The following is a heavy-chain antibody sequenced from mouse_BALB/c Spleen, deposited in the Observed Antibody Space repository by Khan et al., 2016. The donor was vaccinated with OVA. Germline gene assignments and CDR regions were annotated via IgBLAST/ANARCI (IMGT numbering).Heavy chain of an antibody. CDR1: GYSITSGYA. J-gene: IGHJ2*01. CDR3: ARGNYYGYSFAY. CDR2: ISYSGGT. D-gene: IGHD1-1*01. V-gene: IGHV3-2*02. Sequence: QLEESGPGLVKPSQSLSLTCTVTGYSITSGYAWNWIRQFPGNKLEWMGYISYSGGTSYNPSLKSRTSITRDTSKNQFFLQLNSVTTEETATXYCARGNYYGYSFAYWGQGTTLPVSS.